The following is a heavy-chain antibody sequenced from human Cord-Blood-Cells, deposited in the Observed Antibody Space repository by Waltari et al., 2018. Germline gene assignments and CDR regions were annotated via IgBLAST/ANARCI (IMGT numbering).Heavy chain of an antibody. CDR1: GGTVSSGSYY. V-gene: IGHV4-61*01. D-gene: IGHD5-18*01. J-gene: IGHJ4*02. CDR3: AREPLDTAMVDY. CDR2: IYYSGST. Sequence: VQLQESGPGLVKPSETLSLTCTVSGGTVSSGSYYWSWIRQPPGKGLEWIGYIYYSGSTNYNPSLKTRVTISVDTSKNQFSLKLSFVTAADTAVYYCAREPLDTAMVDYWGQGTLVTVSS.